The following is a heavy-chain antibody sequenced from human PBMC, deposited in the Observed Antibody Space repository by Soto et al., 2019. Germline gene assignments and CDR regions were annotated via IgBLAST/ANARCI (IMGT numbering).Heavy chain of an antibody. J-gene: IGHJ4*02. CDR3: ARELPYYDSSDSYFDS. CDR2: TYYRSKWYN. Sequence: PSQTLSLTCAISGDSVSGNSAAWNWIRQSPSRGLEWLGRTYYRSKWYNDYSVSVKSRITVTPDTSKNQFSLHLKSVTPEDTAVYYCARELPYYDSSDSYFDSWGQGALLTVSS. V-gene: IGHV6-1*01. CDR1: GDSVSGNSAA. D-gene: IGHD3-16*01.